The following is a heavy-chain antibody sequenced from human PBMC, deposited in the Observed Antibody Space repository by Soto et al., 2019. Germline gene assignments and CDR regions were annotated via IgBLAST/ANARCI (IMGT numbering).Heavy chain of an antibody. CDR1: GGSISSGGYY. D-gene: IGHD6-13*01. Sequence: PSETLSLTCTVSGGSISSGGYYWSCIRQHPGKGLEWIGYIYYSGSTYYNPSLKSRVTISVDTSKNQFSLKLSSVTAADTAVYYCARGRDSSSWDDYYYYGMDVWGQGTTVTVSS. V-gene: IGHV4-31*03. CDR3: ARGRDSSSWDDYYYYGMDV. J-gene: IGHJ6*02. CDR2: IYYSGST.